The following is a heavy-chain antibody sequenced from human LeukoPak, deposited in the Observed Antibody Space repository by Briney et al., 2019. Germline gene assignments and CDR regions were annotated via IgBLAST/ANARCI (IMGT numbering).Heavy chain of an antibody. CDR2: IYYSGST. CDR1: GGSFSGYY. J-gene: IGHJ5*02. D-gene: IGHD6-19*01. Sequence: SETLSLTCAVYGGSFSGYYWSWIRQPPGKGLEWIGSIYYSGSTYYNPSLKSRVTISVDTSKNQFSLKLSSVTAADTAVYYCAREGVAVASNWFDPWGQGTLVTVSS. CDR3: AREGVAVASNWFDP. V-gene: IGHV4-34*01.